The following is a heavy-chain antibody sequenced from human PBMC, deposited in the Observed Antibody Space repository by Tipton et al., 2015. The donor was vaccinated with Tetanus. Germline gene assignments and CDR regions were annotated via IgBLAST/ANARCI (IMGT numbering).Heavy chain of an antibody. CDR1: GGSISTTSDY. Sequence: TLSLTCTVSGGSISTTSDYWGWIRQPPGKGLEWIGSLYYSGTTYYNPSLKSRVTISVDTSKTPFSLRLSFVTAADTAVYYCARHSLKLGMWAFDIWGRGTLVTVSS. V-gene: IGHV4-39*01. CDR3: ARHSLKLGMWAFDI. CDR2: LYYSGTT. J-gene: IGHJ3*02. D-gene: IGHD7-27*01.